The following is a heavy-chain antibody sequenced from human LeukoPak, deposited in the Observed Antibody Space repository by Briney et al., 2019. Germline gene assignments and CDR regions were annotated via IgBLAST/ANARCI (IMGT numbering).Heavy chain of an antibody. D-gene: IGHD3-10*01. J-gene: IGHJ5*02. Sequence: PSETLSLTCTVSGGSISGYYWNWIRQPPGKGLEWIGYIFYSGSTNYNPSLKSRVTISVDTSKNQFSLKLSSVTAADTAVYYCARDVDYGSGSYYKDSNWFDPWGQGTLVTVSS. CDR2: IFYSGST. CDR1: GGSISGYY. CDR3: ARDVDYGSGSYYKDSNWFDP. V-gene: IGHV4-59*01.